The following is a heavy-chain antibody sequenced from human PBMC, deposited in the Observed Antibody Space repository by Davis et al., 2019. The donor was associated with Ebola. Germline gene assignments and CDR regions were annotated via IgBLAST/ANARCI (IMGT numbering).Heavy chain of an antibody. CDR3: TRGWLRGGMDV. Sequence: PSETLSLTCAISGDSVSTGGWNWIRQSPSRGLEWLGRTYYTSKWHNNYGESVQSRITINPDTSKNQLSLQLNSVTPEDTALYYCTRGWLRGGMDVWGEGTTVTV. V-gene: IGHV6-1*01. J-gene: IGHJ6*02. CDR2: TYYTSKWHN. CDR1: GDSVSTGG. D-gene: IGHD5-18*01.